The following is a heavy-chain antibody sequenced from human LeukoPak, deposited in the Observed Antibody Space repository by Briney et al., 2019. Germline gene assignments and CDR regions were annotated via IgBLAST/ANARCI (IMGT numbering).Heavy chain of an antibody. CDR1: GFTVSSNY. CDR2: IYYSGST. CDR3: ARHRKIGAARPWYFDL. D-gene: IGHD3-16*01. Sequence: GSLRLSCAASGFTVSSNYMSWVRQPPGKGLEWIGSIYYSGSTYYNPSLKSRVTISVDTSKNQFSLKLSSVTAADTAVYYCARHRKIGAARPWYFDLWGRGTLVTVSS. V-gene: IGHV4-39*01. J-gene: IGHJ2*01.